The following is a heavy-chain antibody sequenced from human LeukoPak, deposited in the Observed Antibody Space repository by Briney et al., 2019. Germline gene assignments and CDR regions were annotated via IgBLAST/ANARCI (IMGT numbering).Heavy chain of an antibody. Sequence: ASVKVSRKASGGTFSSYAISWVRQAPGQGLEWMGGIIPIFGTANYAQKFQGRVTITADESTSTAYMELSSLRSEDTAVYYCARVQSRDYDSSGYVNCFDPWGQGTLVTVSS. CDR3: ARVQSRDYDSSGYVNCFDP. J-gene: IGHJ5*02. V-gene: IGHV1-69*13. D-gene: IGHD3-22*01. CDR1: GGTFSSYA. CDR2: IIPIFGTA.